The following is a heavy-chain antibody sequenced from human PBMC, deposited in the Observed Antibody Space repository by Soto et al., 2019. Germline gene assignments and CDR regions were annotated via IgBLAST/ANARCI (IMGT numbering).Heavy chain of an antibody. CDR1: GYTFTSYG. J-gene: IGHJ6*02. CDR2: ISAYDGNT. D-gene: IGHD6-19*01. V-gene: IGHV1-18*01. Sequence: ASVKVSCKASGYTFTSYGISWVRQAPGQGLEWMGWISAYDGNTNYAQKLQGRVTMTTDTSTSTAYMELRSLRSDDTAVYYCARAAQLKNRQWLVASYGMDVWGQGTTVTVSS. CDR3: ARAAQLKNRQWLVASYGMDV.